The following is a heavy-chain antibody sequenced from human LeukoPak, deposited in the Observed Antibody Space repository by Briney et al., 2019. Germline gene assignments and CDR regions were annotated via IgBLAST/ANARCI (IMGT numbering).Heavy chain of an antibody. J-gene: IGHJ4*02. Sequence: GGSLRLSCAASGFTFSSYGMHWVRQAPGKGLEWVAFIRYDGSNKYYEDSVKGRFTISRDNSKNTMYLQMNSLRAEDTAVYYCAKEIVGATIFDYWGQGTLVTVSS. V-gene: IGHV3-30*02. D-gene: IGHD1-26*01. CDR2: IRYDGSNK. CDR3: AKEIVGATIFDY. CDR1: GFTFSSYG.